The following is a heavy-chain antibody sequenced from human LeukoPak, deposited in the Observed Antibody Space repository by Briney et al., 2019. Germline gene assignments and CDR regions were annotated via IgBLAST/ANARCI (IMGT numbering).Heavy chain of an antibody. V-gene: IGHV3-7*01. Sequence: GGSLRLSCAASGFTFGSYWMSWVRQAPGKGLEWVANIKEDGSEHYYVGSVKGRFTTSRVNAKDSLFLQMNNLRAGDTAVYFCARGSGTFYLDFWGQGTLVTVSS. D-gene: IGHD3-10*01. CDR1: GFTFGSYW. CDR3: ARGSGTFYLDF. J-gene: IGHJ4*02. CDR2: IKEDGSEH.